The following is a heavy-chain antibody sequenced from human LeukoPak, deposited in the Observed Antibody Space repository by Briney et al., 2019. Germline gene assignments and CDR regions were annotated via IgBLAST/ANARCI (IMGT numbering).Heavy chain of an antibody. J-gene: IGHJ4*02. Sequence: SETLSLTCTVSGGSISSSSYYWGWIRQPPGKGLEWIGSIYYSGSTYYNPSLKSRVTISVDTSKNQFSLKLSSVTAADTAVYYCAIYCSGGSCYRKTYDYWGQGTLVTVSS. V-gene: IGHV4-39*01. CDR3: AIYCSGGSCYRKTYDY. D-gene: IGHD2-15*01. CDR2: IYYSGST. CDR1: GGSISSSSYY.